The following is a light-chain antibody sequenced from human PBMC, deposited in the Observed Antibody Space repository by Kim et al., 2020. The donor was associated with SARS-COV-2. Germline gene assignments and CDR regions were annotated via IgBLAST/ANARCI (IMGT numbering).Light chain of an antibody. CDR3: QQYYSSPRT. CDR1: QSIFYSLNNKND. V-gene: IGKV4-1*01. CDR2: WAS. Sequence: RATINCKSSQSIFYSLNNKNDLAWYQQKPGQPPKLLIYWASTRESGVPARFSGSGSGTDFTLTITSLQAEDVAVYYCQQYYSSPRTFGQGTKLEI. J-gene: IGKJ2*01.